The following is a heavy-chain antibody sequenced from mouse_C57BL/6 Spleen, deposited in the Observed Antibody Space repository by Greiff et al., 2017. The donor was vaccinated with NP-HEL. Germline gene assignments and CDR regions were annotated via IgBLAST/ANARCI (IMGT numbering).Heavy chain of an antibody. J-gene: IGHJ2*01. D-gene: IGHD2-5*01. CDR2: IYPSDSET. Sequence: QVQLQQPGAELVRPGSSVKLSCKASGYTFTSYWMDWVKQRPGQGLEWIGNIYPSDSETHYNQKFKDKATLTVDKSSGTAYMQLSSLTSEDSAVYYCARSGYSNPYYFDYWGQGTTLTVSS. CDR3: ARSGYSNPYYFDY. V-gene: IGHV1-61*01. CDR1: GYTFTSYW.